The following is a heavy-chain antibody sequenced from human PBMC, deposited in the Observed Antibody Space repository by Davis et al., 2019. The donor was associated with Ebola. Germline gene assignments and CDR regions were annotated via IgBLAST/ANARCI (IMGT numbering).Heavy chain of an antibody. V-gene: IGHV3-21*01. CDR3: ATDGYGGGYDFEY. CDR1: GFTFSSYW. D-gene: IGHD4-23*01. J-gene: IGHJ4*02. Sequence: GGSLRLSCAASGFTFSSYWMSWVRQAPGKGLEWVSCITSSSTYIYYADSVKGRFTISRDNAKNSLYLQMNSLRAEDTAVYYCATDGYGGGYDFEYWGQGTLVTVSS. CDR2: ITSSSTYI.